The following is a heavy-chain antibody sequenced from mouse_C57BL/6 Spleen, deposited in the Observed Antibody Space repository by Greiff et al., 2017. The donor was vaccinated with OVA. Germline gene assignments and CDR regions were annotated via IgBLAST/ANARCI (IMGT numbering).Heavy chain of an antibody. V-gene: IGHV1-50*01. CDR2: IDPSDSYT. CDR1: GYTFTSYW. J-gene: IGHJ1*03. D-gene: IGHD2-4*01. Sequence: VQLQQPGAELVKPGASVKLSCKASGYTFTSYWMQWVKQRPGQGLEWIGEIDPSDSYTNYKQKFKGKSTLTVDTSSSTAYMQLSSLTSEDSAVYYCARGSRQWYFDVWGTGTTVTVSS. CDR3: ARGSRQWYFDV.